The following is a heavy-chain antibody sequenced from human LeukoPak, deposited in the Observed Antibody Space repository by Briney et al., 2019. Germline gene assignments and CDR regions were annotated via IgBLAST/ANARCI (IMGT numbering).Heavy chain of an antibody. CDR3: ASSRTEHGYSLGYGY. CDR1: GFTFSSCE. CDR2: ISSSGSTI. V-gene: IGHV3-48*03. Sequence: GGSLRLSCAASGFTFSSCEMNWVRQAPGKGLEWVSYISSSGSTIYYADSVKGRFTISRDNAKNSLYLQMISLRAEDTAFYYCASSRTEHGYSLGYGYWGQGTLVTVSS. D-gene: IGHD5-18*01. J-gene: IGHJ4*02.